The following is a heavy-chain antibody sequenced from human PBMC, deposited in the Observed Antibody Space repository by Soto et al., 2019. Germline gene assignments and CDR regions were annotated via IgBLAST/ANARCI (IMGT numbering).Heavy chain of an antibody. D-gene: IGHD3-3*01. CDR2: ISSSGSTI. Sequence: PGGSLRLSCAASGFTFSDYYMSWVRQAPGKGLEWVSYISSSGSTIYYADSVKGRFTISRDNAKNSLYLQMNSLRAEDTAVYYCARDWIFGVVVYGMDVWGQGTTVTVSS. V-gene: IGHV3-11*01. CDR1: GFTFSDYY. J-gene: IGHJ6*02. CDR3: ARDWIFGVVVYGMDV.